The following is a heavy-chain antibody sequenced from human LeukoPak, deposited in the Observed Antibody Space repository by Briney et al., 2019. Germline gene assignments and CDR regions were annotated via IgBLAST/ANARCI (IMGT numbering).Heavy chain of an antibody. CDR3: AKDHGSGSPGYYFDY. Sequence: GGSLRLSCAASGFTFDDYAMHWVRQAPGRGLEWVSGISWNSGTIGYADSVKGRFTISRDNAKNSLYLQMNSLRAEDTALYYCAKDHGSGSPGYYFDYWGQGTLVTVSS. CDR1: GFTFDDYA. V-gene: IGHV3-9*01. J-gene: IGHJ4*02. D-gene: IGHD3-10*01. CDR2: ISWNSGTI.